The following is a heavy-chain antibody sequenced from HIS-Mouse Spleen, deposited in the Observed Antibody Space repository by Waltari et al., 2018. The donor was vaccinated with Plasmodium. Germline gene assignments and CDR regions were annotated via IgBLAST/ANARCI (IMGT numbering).Heavy chain of an antibody. CDR2: INHSGST. CDR3: ARVIPLGIPHFDY. CDR1: GASFSGYY. Sequence: QVQLQQWGAGLLKPSETLSLTCAVYGASFSGYYWSWIRQPPGKGLEWIGEINHSGSTNYNPSLKSRVTISVDTSKNQFSLKLSSVTAADTAVYYCARVIPLGIPHFDYWGQGTLVTVSS. D-gene: IGHD7-27*01. V-gene: IGHV4-34*01. J-gene: IGHJ4*02.